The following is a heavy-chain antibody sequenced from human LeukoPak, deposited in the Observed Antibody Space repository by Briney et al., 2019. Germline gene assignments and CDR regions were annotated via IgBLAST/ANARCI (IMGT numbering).Heavy chain of an antibody. D-gene: IGHD1-26*01. CDR3: ASGGVGAFFDY. CDR2: INHSGST. Sequence: KSSETLSLTCAVYGGSFSGYYWSWIRQPPGKGLEWIGEINHSGSTNYNPSLKSRVTIPVDTSKNQFSLKLSSVTAADTAVYYCASGGVGAFFDYWGQGTLVTVSS. J-gene: IGHJ4*02. V-gene: IGHV4-34*01. CDR1: GGSFSGYY.